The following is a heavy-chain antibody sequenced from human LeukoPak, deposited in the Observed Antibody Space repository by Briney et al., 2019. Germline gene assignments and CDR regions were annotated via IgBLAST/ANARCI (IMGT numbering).Heavy chain of an antibody. Sequence: ASVKVSCKASGYTFTNYYMHWVRQAPGQGLEWMGIINPSGGGTSYAQKLQGRVTMTRDTSTSTVYMELSSLRSEDSAVYYCARTIAVAGNFDYWGRGTLVTVSS. CDR2: INPSGGGT. CDR3: ARTIAVAGNFDY. J-gene: IGHJ4*02. D-gene: IGHD6-19*01. CDR1: GYTFTNYY. V-gene: IGHV1-46*04.